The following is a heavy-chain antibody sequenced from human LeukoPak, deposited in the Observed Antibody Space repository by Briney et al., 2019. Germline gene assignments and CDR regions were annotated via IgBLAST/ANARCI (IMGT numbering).Heavy chain of an antibody. CDR2: ISYDGSNK. J-gene: IGHJ4*02. CDR3: ARGAVHGEYFDY. CDR1: GFTFSSYA. V-gene: IGHV3-30*04. D-gene: IGHD3-10*01. Sequence: GRSLRLSCAASGFTFSSYAMHWVCQAPGKGLEWVAVISYDGSNKYYADSVKGRFTISRDNSKNTLYLQMNSLRAEDTAVYYCARGAVHGEYFDYWGQGTLVTVSS.